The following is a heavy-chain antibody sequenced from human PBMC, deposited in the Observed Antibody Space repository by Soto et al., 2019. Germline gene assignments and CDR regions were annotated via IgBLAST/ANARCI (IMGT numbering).Heavy chain of an antibody. Sequence: SVKVSCKASAGTFSSYAISWVRQAPGQGLEWMGGIIPIFGTANYAQKFQGRVTITADESTSTAYMELSSLRSEDTAVYYCARTTVTTLGYYYGMDVWGQGTTVTVSS. D-gene: IGHD4-4*01. CDR2: IIPIFGTA. CDR1: AGTFSSYA. J-gene: IGHJ6*02. V-gene: IGHV1-69*13. CDR3: ARTTVTTLGYYYGMDV.